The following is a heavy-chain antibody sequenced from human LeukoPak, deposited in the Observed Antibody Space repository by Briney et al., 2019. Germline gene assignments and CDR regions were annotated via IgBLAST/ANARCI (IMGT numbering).Heavy chain of an antibody. CDR3: ARQVAGTNWFDP. J-gene: IGHJ5*02. V-gene: IGHV4-39*01. Sequence: PGGSLRLSCAASGFTFSSYAMSWVRQAPGKGLEWIGSIYYSGSTYYNPSLKSRVTISVDTSKKQFSLKLSSVTAADTAVYYCARQVAGTNWFDPWGQGTLVTVSS. D-gene: IGHD6-19*01. CDR1: GFTFSSYA. CDR2: IYYSGST.